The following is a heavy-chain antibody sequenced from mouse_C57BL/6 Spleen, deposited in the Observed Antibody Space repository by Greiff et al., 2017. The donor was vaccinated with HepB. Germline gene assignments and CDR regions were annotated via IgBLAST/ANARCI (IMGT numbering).Heavy chain of an antibody. Sequence: EVQVVESGGGLVQPGGSLSLSCAASGFTFTDYYMSWVRQPPGKALEWLGFIRNKANGYTTEYSASVKGRFTISRDNSQSILYLQMNALRAEDSATYYCARSLANWDSGFAYWGQGTLVTVSA. J-gene: IGHJ3*01. CDR1: GFTFTDYY. CDR3: ARSLANWDSGFAY. CDR2: IRNKANGYTT. V-gene: IGHV7-3*01. D-gene: IGHD4-1*01.